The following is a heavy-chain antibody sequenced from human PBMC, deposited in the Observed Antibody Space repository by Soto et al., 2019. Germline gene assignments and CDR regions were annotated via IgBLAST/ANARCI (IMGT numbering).Heavy chain of an antibody. CDR2: IIPIFGTA. CDR3: ARDRIAAAGTGYYYGMDG. Sequence: SVKVSCKASGGTFSSYAISWVRQAPGQGLEWMGGIIPIFGTANYAQKFQGRVTITADESTSTAYMELSSLRSEDTAVYYCARDRIAAAGTGYYYGMDGWGQGTTVTVSS. CDR1: GGTFSSYA. J-gene: IGHJ6*02. V-gene: IGHV1-69*13. D-gene: IGHD6-13*01.